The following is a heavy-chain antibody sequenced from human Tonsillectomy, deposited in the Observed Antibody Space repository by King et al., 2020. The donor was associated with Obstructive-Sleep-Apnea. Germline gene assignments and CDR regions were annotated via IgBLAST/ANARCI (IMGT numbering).Heavy chain of an antibody. V-gene: IGHV4-34*01. CDR1: GGSFSDYY. CDR3: ARGSGAAAVNWFDP. J-gene: IGHJ5*02. Sequence: VQLQQWGAGLLKPSETLSLTCAVFGGSFSDYYWSWIRQPPGKGLEWIGEINHSGNTNSNPSLKSRVTISVDTSKNKFSLKLSSVTAADTAVYSCARGSGAAAVNWFDPWGQGTLVTVAS. CDR2: INHSGNT. D-gene: IGHD6-13*01.